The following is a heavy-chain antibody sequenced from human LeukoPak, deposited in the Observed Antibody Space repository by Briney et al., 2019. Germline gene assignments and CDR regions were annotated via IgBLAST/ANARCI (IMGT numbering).Heavy chain of an antibody. CDR1: GGSITSSSYY. J-gene: IGHJ3*02. D-gene: IGHD4-17*01. V-gene: IGHV4-39*07. CDR2: VYYSGNS. CDR3: TREYGFMTTVFHAFDI. Sequence: SETLSLTCTVSGGSITSSSYYWGWIRQPPGKGLEWIGSVYYSGNSYNNPSLKSRVTLSVDTSKNQFSLKLSSVTAADTAIYYCTREYGFMTTVFHAFDIWGQGTVVTVPS.